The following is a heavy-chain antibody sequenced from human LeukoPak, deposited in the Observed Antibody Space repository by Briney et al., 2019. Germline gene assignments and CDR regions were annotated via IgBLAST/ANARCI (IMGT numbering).Heavy chain of an antibody. Sequence: PSETLSLTCTVSGGSIGSSSYYWGWIRQPPGKGLEWIGSIYYSGSTYYNPSLKSRVTISVDTSKNQFSLKLSSVTAADTAVYYCARVVVVVAANNWFDPWGQGTLVTVSS. V-gene: IGHV4-39*01. CDR2: IYYSGST. CDR3: ARVVVVVAANNWFDP. J-gene: IGHJ5*02. CDR1: GGSIGSSSYY. D-gene: IGHD2-15*01.